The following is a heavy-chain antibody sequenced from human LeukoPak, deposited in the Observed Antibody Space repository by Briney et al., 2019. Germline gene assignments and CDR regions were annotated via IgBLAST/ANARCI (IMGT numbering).Heavy chain of an antibody. CDR3: ARPRGCGSSRCSNFDY. Sequence: WGSLRLSCAVSGFTFSGFSMSWVRQAPGKGLEWVAKMNEYGSEIFYVDSVKGRFTISRDNAKNSLYLQMNRLRAEDTAVYYCARPRGCGSSRCSNFDYWGQGTLVTVSS. D-gene: IGHD2-2*01. CDR2: MNEYGSEI. J-gene: IGHJ4*02. CDR1: GFTFSGFS. V-gene: IGHV3-7*01.